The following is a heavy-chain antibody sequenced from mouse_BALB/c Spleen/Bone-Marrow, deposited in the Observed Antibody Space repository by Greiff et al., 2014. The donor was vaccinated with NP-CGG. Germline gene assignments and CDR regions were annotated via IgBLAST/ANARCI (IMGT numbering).Heavy chain of an antibody. CDR2: IYPGEGDT. CDR1: GYAFSTSW. V-gene: IGHV1-80*01. Sequence: QVQLQQSGAELVRPGSSVKISCKASGYAFSTSWMSWVKQRPGQGLEWIGQIYPGEGDTKYNGKFQDKATLTADKSSSTAYMQLSSLTSEDSAVYFCARSGYGSNYDYWGQGTTLTVSS. J-gene: IGHJ2*01. D-gene: IGHD1-1*01. CDR3: ARSGYGSNYDY.